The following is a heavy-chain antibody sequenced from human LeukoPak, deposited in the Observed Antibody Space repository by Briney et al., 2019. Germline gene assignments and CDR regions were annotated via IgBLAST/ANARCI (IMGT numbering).Heavy chain of an antibody. V-gene: IGHV5-51*01. J-gene: IGHJ4*02. D-gene: IGHD4-11*01. CDR3: ARRPTTKFDY. Sequence: GESLKISCKGSGYKFINYWIAWVRQMPGKGLEWLGIIYPDDSDTRYSPSFQGQVTISVDKSINTAYLQWSSLKASDTALYYCARRPTTKFDYWGQGTLVSVSS. CDR1: GYKFINYW. CDR2: IYPDDSDT.